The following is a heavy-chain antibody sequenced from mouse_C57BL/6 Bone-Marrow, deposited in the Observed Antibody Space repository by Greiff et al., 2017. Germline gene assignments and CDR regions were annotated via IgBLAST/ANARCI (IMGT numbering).Heavy chain of an antibody. D-gene: IGHD4-1*01. CDR2: INPNNGGT. CDR3: ARSEVRWDGAMDY. Sequence: EVQLQQSGPELVKPGASVKISCKASGYTFTDYYMNWVKQSHGKSLEWIGDINPNNGGTSYNQKFKGKATLTVDKSYSTAYMELRSLTSEDSAVYYCARSEVRWDGAMDYWGQGTSVTVSS. J-gene: IGHJ4*01. V-gene: IGHV1-26*01. CDR1: GYTFTDYY.